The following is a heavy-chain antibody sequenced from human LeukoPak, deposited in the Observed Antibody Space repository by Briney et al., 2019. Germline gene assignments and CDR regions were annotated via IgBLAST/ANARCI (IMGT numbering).Heavy chain of an antibody. Sequence: GGSLRLSCAASGFTFSSYAMSWVRQAPGKGLEWVSAISGSGGSTYYADSVKGRFTISRDNSKNTLYLQMNSLRAEDTAVYYCAKGDSSGYYYKYFQHWGQGTLVTVSS. V-gene: IGHV3-23*01. CDR1: GFTFSSYA. D-gene: IGHD3-22*01. CDR2: ISGSGGST. J-gene: IGHJ1*01. CDR3: AKGDSSGYYYKYFQH.